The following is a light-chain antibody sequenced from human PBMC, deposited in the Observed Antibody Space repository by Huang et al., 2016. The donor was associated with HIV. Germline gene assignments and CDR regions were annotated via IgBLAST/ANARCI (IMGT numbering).Light chain of an antibody. V-gene: IGKV1-33*01. CDR3: QQYDNFFMT. J-gene: IGKJ4*01. Sequence: DIRMTQSPSSLSASVGDRVTITCQASHDIKNYLNWYQQKSGKAPKLLIYDASNLETGVPSRFSGTGSGTDFSLTISNLQPEDIGTYFCQQYDNFFMTFGGGTKVDLK. CDR2: DAS. CDR1: HDIKNY.